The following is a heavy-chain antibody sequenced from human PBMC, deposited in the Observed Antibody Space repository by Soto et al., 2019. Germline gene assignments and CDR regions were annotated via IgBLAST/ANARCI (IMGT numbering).Heavy chain of an antibody. J-gene: IGHJ6*02. Sequence: QVQLHESGPGLVKPSETLSLTCNVSGDSIGRFYWSWIRQSAGKGLEWIGRVYSTGGTAYNPARKGRVTISLDRSSNHVSLEMNSVTAADTAVYFCARDLSGTGLDIWGRGTRVTVSS. D-gene: IGHD1-26*01. CDR1: GDSIGRFY. CDR3: ARDLSGTGLDI. V-gene: IGHV4-4*07. CDR2: VYSTGGT.